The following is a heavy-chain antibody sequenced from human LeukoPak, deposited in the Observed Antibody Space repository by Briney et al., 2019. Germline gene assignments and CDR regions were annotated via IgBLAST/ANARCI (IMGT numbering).Heavy chain of an antibody. CDR1: GFTFSSYS. J-gene: IGHJ4*02. Sequence: GGSLRLSCAASGFTFSSYSMKWVRQAPGKGLEWVSHIDGGSSAIYYADSVKGRFTISRDNARNSLYLQMNSLRGEDTGVYYCARDSGRGGSCDYWGQGTLVTASS. CDR2: IDGGSSAI. V-gene: IGHV3-48*01. CDR3: ARDSGRGGSCDY. D-gene: IGHD2-15*01.